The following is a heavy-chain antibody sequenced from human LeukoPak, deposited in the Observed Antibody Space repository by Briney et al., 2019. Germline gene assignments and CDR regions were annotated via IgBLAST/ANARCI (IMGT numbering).Heavy chain of an antibody. V-gene: IGHV4-31*11. J-gene: IGHJ4*02. CDR3: ARNRVDNWNYPVYFDY. CDR2: IYYSGST. Sequence: SETLSLTCAVYGGSFSGYYWSWIRQHPGKGLEWIGYIYYSGSTYYNPSLKSRVTISVDTSKNQFSLKLSSVTAADTAVYYCARNRVDNWNYPVYFDYWGQGTLVTVSS. CDR1: GGSFSGYY. D-gene: IGHD1-7*01.